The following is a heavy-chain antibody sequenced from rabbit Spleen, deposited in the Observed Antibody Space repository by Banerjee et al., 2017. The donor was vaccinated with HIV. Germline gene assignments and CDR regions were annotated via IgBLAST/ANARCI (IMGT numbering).Heavy chain of an antibody. CDR1: GFVLSNSYY. J-gene: IGHJ4*01. CDR2: IYTGGSDVA. CDR3: ARDGGTGDYIDGKFTL. V-gene: IGHV1S40*01. D-gene: IGHD1-1*01. Sequence: SLEESGGDLVKPGASLTLSCTASGFVLSNSYYMCWVRQAPGKGLEWIGCIYTGGSDVAYYANWAKGRFTISRTSSTTVTLQMTSLTAADTATYFCARDGGTGDYIDGKFTLWGPGTSSPS.